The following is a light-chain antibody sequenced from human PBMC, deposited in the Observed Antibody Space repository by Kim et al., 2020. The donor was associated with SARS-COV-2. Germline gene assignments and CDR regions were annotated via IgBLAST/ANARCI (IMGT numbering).Light chain of an antibody. J-gene: IGLJ2*01. CDR3: QTWNSTTVI. Sequence: MPPGHTPRLICAGNKLGENCTPWYQTKPGQTPVVVIYQDNERPAGMTQRFSASSSGNTATLTISGTQPMDEADYYCQTWNSTTVIFGGGTQLTVL. V-gene: IGLV3-1*01. CDR2: QDN. CDR1: KLGENC.